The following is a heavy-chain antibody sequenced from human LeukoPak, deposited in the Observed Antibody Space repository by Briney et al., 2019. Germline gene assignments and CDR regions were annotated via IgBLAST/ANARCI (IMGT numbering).Heavy chain of an antibody. CDR3: ARDRFERYFDWLLPHYYGMDV. V-gene: IGHV3-21*01. CDR2: ISSSSSYI. J-gene: IGHJ6*02. CDR1: GFTFSSYS. Sequence: GGSLRLSCAASGFTFSSYSMNWVRQAPGKGLEWVSSISSSSSYIYYADSVKGRFTISRDNAKNSLYLQMNSLRAEDTAVYYCARDRFERYFDWLLPHYYGMDVWGQGTTVTVSS. D-gene: IGHD3-9*01.